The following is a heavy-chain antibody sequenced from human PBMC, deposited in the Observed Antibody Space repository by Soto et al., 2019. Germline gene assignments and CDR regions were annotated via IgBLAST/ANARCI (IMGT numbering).Heavy chain of an antibody. CDR1: GYTFTSYY. CDR3: ARDRPDYYDSSGYLDY. Sequence: ASVKVSCKASGYTFTSYYMHWVRQAHGQGLEWMGIINPSGGSTSYAQKFQGRVTMTRDTSTSTVYMELSSLRSEDTAVYYCARDRPDYYDSSGYLDYWGQGTLVTVSS. V-gene: IGHV1-46*01. D-gene: IGHD3-22*01. CDR2: INPSGGST. J-gene: IGHJ4*02.